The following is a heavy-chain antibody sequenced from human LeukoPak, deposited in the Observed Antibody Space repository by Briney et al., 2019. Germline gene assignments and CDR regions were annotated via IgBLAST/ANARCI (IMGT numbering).Heavy chain of an antibody. CDR2: INPSGGST. Sequence: ASVKVSCKASGYTFTSYYMHWVRQAPGQGLEWMGIINPSGGSTSYAQKFQGGVTMTRDTSTSTVYMELSSLRSEDTAVYYCARYYYDTTVRVSYFDYWGQGTLVTVSS. D-gene: IGHD3-22*01. J-gene: IGHJ4*02. V-gene: IGHV1-46*01. CDR3: ARYYYDTTVRVSYFDY. CDR1: GYTFTSYY.